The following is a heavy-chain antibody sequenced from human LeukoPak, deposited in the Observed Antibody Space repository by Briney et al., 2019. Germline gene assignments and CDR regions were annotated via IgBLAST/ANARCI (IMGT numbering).Heavy chain of an antibody. V-gene: IGHV4-59*01. CDR2: ISYIGST. CDR1: GGSISSYY. J-gene: IGHJ3*02. Sequence: PSETLSLTCTVSGGSISSYYWSWIWQPPGKGLEWIGYISYIGSTNYNPSLKSRVTISVDTSKNQFSLKLSSVTAADAAVYFCARDPTTVTKGLDIWGQGTMVTVSS. D-gene: IGHD4-17*01. CDR3: ARDPTTVTKGLDI.